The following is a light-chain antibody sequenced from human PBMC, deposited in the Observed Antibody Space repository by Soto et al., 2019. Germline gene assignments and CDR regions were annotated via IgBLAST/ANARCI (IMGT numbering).Light chain of an antibody. CDR2: DAS. J-gene: IGKJ5*01. CDR1: QDISKY. CDR3: QQYDNLPIT. Sequence: DIQMTQSPSSLSASVGDRVTITCQASQDISKYLNWYQQTSGKAPKLLIYDASNLETGVPSRFSGSGSGTDFTFTISSLQPEDIATYYCQQYDNLPITFGQGTRLEIK. V-gene: IGKV1-33*01.